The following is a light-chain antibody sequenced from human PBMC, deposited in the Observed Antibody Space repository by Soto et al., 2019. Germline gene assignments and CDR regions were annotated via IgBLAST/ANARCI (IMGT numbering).Light chain of an antibody. CDR2: EVN. J-gene: IGLJ1*01. Sequence: QSVLTQPASVSGSPGQSITICCTGTSSNVGSYKLVSWYQQHPGKAPKLMIFEVNKRPSGVSNRFSGSKSGNTASLTISGLKVEDEADYYCCSSGGSPTYVFGTGTKLTVL. CDR3: CSSGGSPTYV. V-gene: IGLV2-23*02. CDR1: SSNVGSYKL.